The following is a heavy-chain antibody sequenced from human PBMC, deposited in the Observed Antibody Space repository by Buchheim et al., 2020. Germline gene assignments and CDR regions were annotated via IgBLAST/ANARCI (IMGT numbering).Heavy chain of an antibody. Sequence: EVQLVESGGGLVQPGGSLRLSCAASGFTFSSYWMSWVRQAPGKGLEWVANIKQDGSEKYYVDSVKGRFTIPRANAKNPTYLQMNSLRAEDTAVYYCARGTQWELLIMTFFDYWGQGTL. J-gene: IGHJ4*02. D-gene: IGHD1-26*01. CDR2: IKQDGSEK. V-gene: IGHV3-7*01. CDR3: ARGTQWELLIMTFFDY. CDR1: GFTFSSYW.